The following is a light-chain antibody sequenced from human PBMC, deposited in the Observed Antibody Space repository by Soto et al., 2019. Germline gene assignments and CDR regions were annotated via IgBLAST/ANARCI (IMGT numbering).Light chain of an antibody. V-gene: IGLV2-14*02. J-gene: IGLJ1*01. CDR1: RSDVGNYDL. CDR2: DVS. Sequence: QSVLTQPASVSGSPGQSITISCTGTRSDVGNYDLVSWYQQHPGKAPKMIIYDVSNRPSGVSNRFSGSKSGNTASLTISGLQAEDEADYYCSSYTGTSAPYVLGTGTKVTVL. CDR3: SSYTGTSAPYV.